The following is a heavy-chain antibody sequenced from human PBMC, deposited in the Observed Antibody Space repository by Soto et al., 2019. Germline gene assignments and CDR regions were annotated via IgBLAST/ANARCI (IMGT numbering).Heavy chain of an antibody. Sequence: SVEVAFRGSWYTYTRYHIYWVRQATGQGLEWMGWMNPNTGNSGYAQKFQGRVTMTSDTSISTAHMELSSLRSEDTAVYYFARRAETNGWNGFGADKYYFDFWGQGTLVTVSS. CDR3: ARRAETNGWNGFGADKYYFDF. J-gene: IGHJ4*02. CDR2: MNPNTGNS. V-gene: IGHV1-8*01. D-gene: IGHD1-1*01. CDR1: WYTYTRYH.